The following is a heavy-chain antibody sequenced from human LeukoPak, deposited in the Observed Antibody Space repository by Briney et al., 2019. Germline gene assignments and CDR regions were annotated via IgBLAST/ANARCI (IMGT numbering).Heavy chain of an antibody. J-gene: IGHJ6*03. Sequence: SQTLSLTCATSGDSVSSNSAAWTWIRPSPSRGLEWLGRTYYRSKWYIESAVSVQSRMTINPDTSKNQFSLHLNSVTPEDTAVYYCARDSFYYMDVWGKGTTVTVSS. D-gene: IGHD3-16*02. V-gene: IGHV6-1*01. CDR3: ARDSFYYMDV. CDR2: TYYRSKWYI. CDR1: GDSVSSNSAA.